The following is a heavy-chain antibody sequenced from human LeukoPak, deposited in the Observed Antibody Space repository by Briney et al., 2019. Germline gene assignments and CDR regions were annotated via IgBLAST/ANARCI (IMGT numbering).Heavy chain of an antibody. CDR3: ARAGWALGELFRRPNWFDP. D-gene: IGHD3-16*01. CDR1: VYTFTSYY. CDR2: INPNSGGT. V-gene: IGHV1-2*02. Sequence: GASVKVSCKASVYTFTSYYMHWVRQAPGQGREWMGWINPNSGGTNYAQKFQGRVNMTRDTSTSTAYMELSSLRSEDTAVYYCARAGWALGELFRRPNWFDPWGQGTLVTVSS. J-gene: IGHJ5*02.